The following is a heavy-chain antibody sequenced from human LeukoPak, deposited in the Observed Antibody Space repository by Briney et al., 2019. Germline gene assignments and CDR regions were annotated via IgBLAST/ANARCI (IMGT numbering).Heavy chain of an antibody. CDR1: GFIFSNSW. D-gene: IGHD5-18*01. V-gene: IGHV3-7*01. Sequence: GGSLRLSCAASGFIFSNSWMTWVRQAPGKGLEWVANIKPDGSEKYYVGSVKGRFTISRDNAKNSLYLQMNSLRAEDTAVYYCAREDVDIGMVTNNYYYGMDVWGQGTTVTVSS. CDR3: AREDVDIGMVTNNYYYGMDV. CDR2: IKPDGSEK. J-gene: IGHJ6*02.